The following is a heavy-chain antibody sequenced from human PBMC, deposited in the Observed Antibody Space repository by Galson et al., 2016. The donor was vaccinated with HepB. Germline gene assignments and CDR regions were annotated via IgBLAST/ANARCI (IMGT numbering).Heavy chain of an antibody. CDR1: GGSISSGGYY. V-gene: IGHV4-31*03. J-gene: IGHJ5*02. CDR3: ARDVRGFGESWFDP. D-gene: IGHD3-10*01. CDR2: IYYSGST. Sequence: TLSLTCTVSGGSISSGGYYWSWIRQHPGKGLEWIGYIYYSGSTYYNPSLKSRVNISVDTSKNQFSLRMRSVTAADTAVYYCARDVRGFGESWFDPWGQGTLVTVSS.